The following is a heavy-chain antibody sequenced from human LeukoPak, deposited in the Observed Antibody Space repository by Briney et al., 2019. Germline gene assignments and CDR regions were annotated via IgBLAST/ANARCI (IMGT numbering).Heavy chain of an antibody. D-gene: IGHD3-10*01. CDR3: AKGGYYGSGSYYTNSFDP. J-gene: IGHJ5*02. CDR2: ISYDGSNK. Sequence: GGSLRLSCAASGFTFSSYGMHWVRQAPGKGLEWVAVISYDGSNKYYADSVKGRFTISRDNSKNTLYLQMNSLRAEDTAVYYCAKGGYYGSGSYYTNSFDPWGQGTLVIVSS. CDR1: GFTFSSYG. V-gene: IGHV3-30*18.